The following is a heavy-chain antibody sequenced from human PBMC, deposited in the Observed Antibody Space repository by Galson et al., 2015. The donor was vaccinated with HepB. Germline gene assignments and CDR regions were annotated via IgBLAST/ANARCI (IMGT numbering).Heavy chain of an antibody. Sequence: QSGAEVKKPGESLRISCQVSDNNFRNNWISWVRQMPGIGLEWMGRIDPRDSNTKYSPSFQGHVTISADKSITTAYLQWNNLKASDAAMYYCATGQWLVGDWGQGTLVTVSS. D-gene: IGHD6-19*01. CDR1: DNNFRNNW. V-gene: IGHV5-10-1*01. J-gene: IGHJ4*02. CDR3: ATGQWLVGD. CDR2: IDPRDSNT.